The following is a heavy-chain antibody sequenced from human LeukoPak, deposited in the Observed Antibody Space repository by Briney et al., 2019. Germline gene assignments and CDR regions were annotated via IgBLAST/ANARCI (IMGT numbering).Heavy chain of an antibody. Sequence: GGSLRLSCAASGFTFSSYAMHWVRQAPGKGLEWVAVISYDGSNKYYADSVKGRFTISRDNSKNTLYLQMNSLRAEDTAVYYCARDPTMTSIAARPGNMDVWGKGTTVTVSS. CDR2: ISYDGSNK. CDR1: GFTFSSYA. CDR3: ARDPTMTSIAARPGNMDV. J-gene: IGHJ6*03. D-gene: IGHD6-6*01. V-gene: IGHV3-30*01.